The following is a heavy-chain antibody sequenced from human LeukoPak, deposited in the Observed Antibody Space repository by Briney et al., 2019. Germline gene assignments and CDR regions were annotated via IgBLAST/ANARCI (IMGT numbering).Heavy chain of an antibody. CDR3: AKGSLLLWFGELSYGMDV. J-gene: IGHJ6*02. V-gene: IGHV3-30*18. Sequence: GGSLRLSCAASGFTFSSYGMLWVRQAPGKGLEWVAVISYDGSNKYYADSVKGRFTISRDNSKNTLYLQMNSLRAEDTAVYYCAKGSLLLWFGELSYGMDVWGQGTTVTVSS. CDR1: GFTFSSYG. CDR2: ISYDGSNK. D-gene: IGHD3-10*01.